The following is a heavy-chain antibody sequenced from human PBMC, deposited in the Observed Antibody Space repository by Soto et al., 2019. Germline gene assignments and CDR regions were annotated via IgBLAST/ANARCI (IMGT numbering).Heavy chain of an antibody. CDR1: GLTFSSFW. J-gene: IGHJ4*02. D-gene: IGHD6-13*01. Sequence: GGSLRLSCAASGLTFSSFWMHWVRQAPGKGLVWVSRISSDGSTTNYADSVRGRFTMSRDNAKNTLYLQMNSLKAGDTAVYYCAREEHTSSWSPLDYWGQGTLVTVSS. CDR2: ISSDGSTT. CDR3: AREEHTSSWSPLDY. V-gene: IGHV3-74*01.